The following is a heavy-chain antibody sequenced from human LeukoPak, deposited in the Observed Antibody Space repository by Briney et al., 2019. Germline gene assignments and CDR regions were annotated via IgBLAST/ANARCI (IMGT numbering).Heavy chain of an antibody. CDR2: INPNSGGT. V-gene: IGHV1-2*02. Sequence: SVKVSCKASGYTFTGYYMHWVRQAPGQGLEWMGWINPNSGGTNYAQKFQGRVTMTRDTSISTAYMELSRLRSDDTAVYFCAREPPYTGHCDITTCDVSRFDLWGQGTLVTVSS. J-gene: IGHJ4*02. CDR3: AREPPYTGHCDITTCDVSRFDL. D-gene: IGHD2-2*01. CDR1: GYTFTGYY.